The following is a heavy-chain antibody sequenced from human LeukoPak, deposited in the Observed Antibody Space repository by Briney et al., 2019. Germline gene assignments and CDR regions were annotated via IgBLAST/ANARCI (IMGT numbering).Heavy chain of an antibody. V-gene: IGHV1-8*02. CDR2: MNPNSGNT. CDR1: GGTFSSYA. D-gene: IGHD3-22*01. Sequence: GASVKVSCKASGGTFSSYAINWVRQATGQGLEWMGWMNPNSGNTGYAQKFQGRVTMTRSTSLNTAYMELSSLRSDDTAVYYCARVEYVSGYSHVYWGQGTLVTVSS. CDR3: ARVEYVSGYSHVY. J-gene: IGHJ4*02.